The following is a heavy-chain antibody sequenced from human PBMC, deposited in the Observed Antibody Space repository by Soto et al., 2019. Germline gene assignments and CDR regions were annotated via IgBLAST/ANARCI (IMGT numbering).Heavy chain of an antibody. CDR2: IYYSGST. V-gene: IGHV4-59*01. CDR3: ARVDYDSSCYYPKFDY. J-gene: IGHJ4*02. CDR1: GGSISSYY. Sequence: PSETLSLTCTVSGGSISSYYWSWIRQPPGKGLEWIGYIYYSGSTNYNPSLKGRVTISVDTSKNQFSLKLSSVTAADTAVYYCARVDYDSSCYYPKFDYCGQGTLVSVSS. D-gene: IGHD3-22*01.